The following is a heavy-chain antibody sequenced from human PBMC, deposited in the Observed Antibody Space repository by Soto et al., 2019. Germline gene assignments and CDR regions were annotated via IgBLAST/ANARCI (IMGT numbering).Heavy chain of an antibody. CDR3: ARDCLGASTSCYARDDY. Sequence: GGSLRLSCAASGFTFSSYWMSWVRQAPGKGLEWVANIKQDGSEKYYVDSVKGRFTISRDNAKNSLYLQMNSLRPEDTAVYYWARDCLGASTSCYARDDYWGQGTLVTVSS. CDR2: IKQDGSEK. D-gene: IGHD2-2*01. J-gene: IGHJ4*02. V-gene: IGHV3-7*05. CDR1: GFTFSSYW.